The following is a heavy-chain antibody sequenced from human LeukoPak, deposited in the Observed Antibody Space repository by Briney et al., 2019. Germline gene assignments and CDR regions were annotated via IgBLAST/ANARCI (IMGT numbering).Heavy chain of an antibody. Sequence: SETLSLTCTVSGGSISSGGYYWSWIRQHPGKGLEWIGYIYYSGSTYYNPSLKSRVTISVDTSKNQFSLKLSSVTAADTAVYYCARGLGSGSYYRPFDYWGQGTLVTVSS. V-gene: IGHV4-31*03. CDR2: IYYSGST. D-gene: IGHD3-10*01. CDR1: GGSISSGGYY. CDR3: ARGLGSGSYYRPFDY. J-gene: IGHJ4*02.